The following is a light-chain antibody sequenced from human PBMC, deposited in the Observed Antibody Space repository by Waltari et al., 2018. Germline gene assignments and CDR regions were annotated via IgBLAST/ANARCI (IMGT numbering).Light chain of an antibody. CDR2: QDR. J-gene: IGLJ2*01. CDR3: QVWDSSTYMV. Sequence: SYEVTQSPSMSVSPGQTARITCSGNNLANKYVCWYQQKPGQSLVLVIYQDRKRPSGIPGRCSGSNSGDTATLTISETQSMDEGYYFCQVWDSSTYMVFGGGTKLTVL. V-gene: IGLV3-1*01. CDR1: NLANKY.